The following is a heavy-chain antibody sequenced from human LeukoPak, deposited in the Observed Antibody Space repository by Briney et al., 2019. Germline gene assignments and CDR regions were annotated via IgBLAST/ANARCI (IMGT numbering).Heavy chain of an antibody. J-gene: IGHJ4*02. Sequence: GASVKVSCKASGGTFSSYAISWVRQAPGQGLEWMGGIIPIFGTANYAQKFQGRVTITADESTSTAYMELSSLRSEDTAVYYCARDTYSGSYNWGQGALVTVSS. CDR3: ARDTYSGSYN. CDR2: IIPIFGTA. CDR1: GGTFSSYA. D-gene: IGHD1-26*01. V-gene: IGHV1-69*13.